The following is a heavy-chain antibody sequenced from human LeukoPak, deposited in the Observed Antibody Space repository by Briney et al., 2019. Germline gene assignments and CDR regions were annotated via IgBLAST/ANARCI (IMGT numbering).Heavy chain of an antibody. V-gene: IGHV3-7*03. CDR3: AYSRSSLAAGY. D-gene: IGHD2-15*01. Sequence: GGSLRLSCAASGFSFSSFWLSWVRQAPEKGLEWVANIKEDGSEKYYVDSVKGRFTISRDDAKKSLYLQMSSLRAEDTAVYYCAYSRSSLAAGYWGQGTPVTVSS. CDR1: GFSFSSFW. CDR2: IKEDGSEK. J-gene: IGHJ4*02.